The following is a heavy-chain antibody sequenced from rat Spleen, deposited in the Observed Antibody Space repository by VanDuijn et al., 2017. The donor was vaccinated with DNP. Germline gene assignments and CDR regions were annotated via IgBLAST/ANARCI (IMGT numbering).Heavy chain of an antibody. J-gene: IGHJ4*01. Sequence: QVQLQQSGAELAKPGSSVKISCKASGYTLTSYFMFWIKQTTGQGLEYIGYINTGSGGTKYNEKFKGKATLTVDKSSSTAFMQLSSLTPDDSAVYYCARDYGYNLYAMDAWGQGTSVPVSS. CDR1: GYTLTSYF. CDR2: INTGSGGT. D-gene: IGHD1-9*01. CDR3: ARDYGYNLYAMDA. V-gene: IGHV1-43*01.